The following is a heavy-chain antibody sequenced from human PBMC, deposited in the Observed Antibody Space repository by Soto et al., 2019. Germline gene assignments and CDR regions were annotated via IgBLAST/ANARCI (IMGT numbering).Heavy chain of an antibody. D-gene: IGHD6-19*01. J-gene: IGHJ6*03. CDR3: ASTGYSSGWYYYYYMDV. CDR2: ISSSSSYI. CDR1: GFTFSSYS. Sequence: GGSLRLSCAASGFTFSSYSMNWVRQAPGKGLEWVSSISSSSSYIYYADSVKGRFTISRDNAKNSLYLQMNSLRAEDTAVYYCASTGYSSGWYYYYYMDVWGKGTTVTVSS. V-gene: IGHV3-21*01.